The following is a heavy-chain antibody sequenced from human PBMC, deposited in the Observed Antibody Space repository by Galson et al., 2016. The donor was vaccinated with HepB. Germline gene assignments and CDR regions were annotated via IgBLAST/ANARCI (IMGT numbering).Heavy chain of an antibody. CDR3: AKGERWNDPFDS. Sequence: SLRLSCAASGFTFSSYGMHWVRQAPGKGLEWVAVISYDGSSKYYADSVKGRFTISRDNSKNTLYLQMNSLRADDTAVYYCAKGERWNDPFDSWGQGTLVTVSS. CDR2: ISYDGSSK. J-gene: IGHJ4*02. V-gene: IGHV3-30*18. CDR1: GFTFSSYG. D-gene: IGHD1-1*01.